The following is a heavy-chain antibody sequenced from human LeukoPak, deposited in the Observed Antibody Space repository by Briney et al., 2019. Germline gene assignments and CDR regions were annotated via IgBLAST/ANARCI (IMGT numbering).Heavy chain of an antibody. CDR1: GFTFSSYW. CDR3: TRDGYSYSYGRFYFDY. Sequence: LAGGSLRLSCAASGFTFSSYWITWVRQAPGKGLEWVANINQDGSEKCYVDSVKGRFTISRDNAKNSLSLQMNSLRAEDTAVYYCTRDGYSYSYGRFYFDYWGQGTLVTVSS. V-gene: IGHV3-7*01. J-gene: IGHJ4*02. D-gene: IGHD5-18*01. CDR2: INQDGSEK.